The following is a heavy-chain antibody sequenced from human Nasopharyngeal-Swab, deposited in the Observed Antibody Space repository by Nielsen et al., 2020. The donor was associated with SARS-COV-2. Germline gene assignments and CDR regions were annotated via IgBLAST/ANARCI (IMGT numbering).Heavy chain of an antibody. CDR2: ISFDGRDK. Sequence: GESLKISCAASGFTFNSYDMHWVRQAPGKGLEWVAVISFDGRDKDFEESVRGRFTISRDNAKNSLYLQMNSLRAEDTAVYFCARDPTYSSSWTYYFDYWGQGTLVTVSS. CDR1: GFTFNSYD. CDR3: ARDPTYSSSWTYYFDY. D-gene: IGHD6-13*01. V-gene: IGHV3-30*03. J-gene: IGHJ4*02.